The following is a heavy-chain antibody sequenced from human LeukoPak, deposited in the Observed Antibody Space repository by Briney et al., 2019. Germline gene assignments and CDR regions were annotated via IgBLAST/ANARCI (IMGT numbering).Heavy chain of an antibody. CDR1: GFTFSKYG. CDR2: ISYDGSNK. J-gene: IGHJ4*02. D-gene: IGHD3-10*01. CDR3: ARSPNYKGYFDY. Sequence: PGRSLRLSCAASGFTFSKYGMHWVRQAPGKGLEWVAIISYDGSNKYYTDSVKGRFTISRDNTKNTLFLQMNSLRAEDTAVYYCARSPNYKGYFDYWGQGTLVTVSS. V-gene: IGHV3-30*03.